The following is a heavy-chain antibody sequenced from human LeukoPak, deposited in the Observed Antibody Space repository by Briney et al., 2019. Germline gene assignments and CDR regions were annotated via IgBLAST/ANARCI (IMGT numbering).Heavy chain of an antibody. V-gene: IGHV4-34*01. Sequence: SETLSLTCVVYGGSFSGYYWSWIRQPPGKGLEWIGYIYHSGITFSKPSLRSRVTISVDRSKNQFSLNLKSVTAADTAVYYCARGRGSGYYLDSWGQGTLVTVSS. CDR2: IYHSGIT. D-gene: IGHD3-22*01. J-gene: IGHJ4*02. CDR1: GGSFSGYY. CDR3: ARGRGSGYYLDS.